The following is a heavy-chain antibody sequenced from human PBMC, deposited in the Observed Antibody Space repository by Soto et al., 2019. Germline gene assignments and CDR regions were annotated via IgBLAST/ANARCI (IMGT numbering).Heavy chain of an antibody. V-gene: IGHV3-74*01. CDR1: GFTFSSYW. Sequence: RLSCAASGFTFSSYWMHWVRQAPGKGLVWVSRINSDGSSTSYADSVKGRFTISRDNAKNTLYLQMNSPRAEDTAVYYCARDHYYDFWSGYPDYWGQGTLVTVSS. CDR3: ARDHYYDFWSGYPDY. D-gene: IGHD3-3*01. CDR2: INSDGSST. J-gene: IGHJ4*02.